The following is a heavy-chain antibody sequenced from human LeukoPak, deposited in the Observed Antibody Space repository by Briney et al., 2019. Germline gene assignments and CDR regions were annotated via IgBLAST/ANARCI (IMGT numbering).Heavy chain of an antibody. V-gene: IGHV4-61*02. CDR1: GGSISSGSYY. Sequence: SETLSLTCTVSGGSISSGSYYWSWIRQPAGKGLEWIGRIYTSGSTNYNPPLKSRVTISVDTSKNQFSLKLSSVAAADTAVYYCARSIYGSGSYFVYWGQGTLVTVSS. J-gene: IGHJ4*02. D-gene: IGHD3-10*01. CDR3: ARSIYGSGSYFVY. CDR2: IYTSGST.